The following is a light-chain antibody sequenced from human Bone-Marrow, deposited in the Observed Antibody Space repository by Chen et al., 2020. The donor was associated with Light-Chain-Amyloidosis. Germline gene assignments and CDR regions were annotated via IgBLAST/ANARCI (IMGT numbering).Light chain of an antibody. Sequence: SYELTQPPSVSVSPGQTSRITCSGDDLPTKYAYWYQQKPGQAPVMVIHRDTEMPTGISERFSGSSSGTTATLPISGVQADDEADYHCQSADSSGTYEVIFGGGTKLTVL. V-gene: IGLV3-25*03. CDR3: QSADSSGTYEVI. J-gene: IGLJ2*01. CDR2: RDT. CDR1: DLPTKY.